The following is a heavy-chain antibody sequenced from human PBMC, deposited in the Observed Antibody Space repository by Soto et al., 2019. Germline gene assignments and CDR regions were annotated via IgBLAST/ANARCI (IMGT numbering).Heavy chain of an antibody. J-gene: IGHJ6*02. CDR1: GYSFTSYW. CDR2: LDPSDSYT. CDR3: ARPVKQQLVGSPSYYYYGMDV. D-gene: IGHD6-13*01. V-gene: IGHV5-10-1*01. Sequence: GESLKISCKGSGYSFTSYWISWVRQMPGQGLEWMGRLDPSDSYTNYSPAFQGHVTTSADKSISTAYLQWSSLKASDTAMYYCARPVKQQLVGSPSYYYYGMDVWGQGTTVTVSS.